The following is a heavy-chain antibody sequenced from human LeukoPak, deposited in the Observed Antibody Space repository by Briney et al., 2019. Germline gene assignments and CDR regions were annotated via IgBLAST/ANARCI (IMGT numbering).Heavy chain of an antibody. V-gene: IGHV4-59*01. CDR3: ARDIIAAAGDNWFDP. D-gene: IGHD6-13*01. Sequence: TSETLSLTCTVSGGSISSYYWSWIRQPAGKGLEWVGYIYYSGSTNYNPSLKSRVTISVDTSKNQFSLKLSSVTAADTAVYYCARDIIAAAGDNWFDPWGQGTLVTVSS. CDR1: GGSISSYY. CDR2: IYYSGST. J-gene: IGHJ5*02.